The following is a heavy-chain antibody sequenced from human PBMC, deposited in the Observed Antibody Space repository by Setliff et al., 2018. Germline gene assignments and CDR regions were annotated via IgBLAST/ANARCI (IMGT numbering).Heavy chain of an antibody. Sequence: SETLSLTCTVSGGSINSGDYYWSWIRQPPGKGLEWIGYIYYSGSTYYNPSLKSRVTISVDTSKNQFSLKLSSVTAADTALYYCTVYNTGSSKDHYWGQGTPVTVSS. D-gene: IGHD2-8*02. V-gene: IGHV4-30-4*08. J-gene: IGHJ4*02. CDR1: GGSINSGDYY. CDR2: IYYSGST. CDR3: TVYNTGSSKDHY.